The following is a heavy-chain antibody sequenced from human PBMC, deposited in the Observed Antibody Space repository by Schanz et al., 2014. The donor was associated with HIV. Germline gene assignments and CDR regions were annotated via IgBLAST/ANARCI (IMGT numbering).Heavy chain of an antibody. CDR1: GISLTNNA. CDR3: VRDLEPTIFGGYYHRYGMDV. J-gene: IGHJ6*02. Sequence: EVQQVLESGGGLVQPGGSLRLSCAASGISLTNNAMTWVRPAPGKGLEWVSDIRAAGDTYYGDSVKGRFTISRDNSKNTLNLQMNSLRGDDTGVYFCVRDLEPTIFGGYYHRYGMDVWGQGTTVIVSS. CDR2: IRAAGDT. D-gene: IGHD3-3*01. V-gene: IGHV3-23*02.